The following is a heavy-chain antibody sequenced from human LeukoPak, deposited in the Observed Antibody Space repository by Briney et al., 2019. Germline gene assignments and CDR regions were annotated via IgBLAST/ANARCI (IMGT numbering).Heavy chain of an antibody. CDR1: GFTFSSYS. CDR3: ARVSREYYYHSSGYAIDY. Sequence: GGSLRLSCAASGFTFSSYSMNWVRQAPGKGLEWVSSISSSSSYIYYADSVKGRFTISRDNAKNSLYLQMNSLRAEDTAVYYCARVSREYYYHSSGYAIDYWGQGTLVTVSS. CDR2: ISSSSSYI. J-gene: IGHJ4*02. D-gene: IGHD3-22*01. V-gene: IGHV3-21*01.